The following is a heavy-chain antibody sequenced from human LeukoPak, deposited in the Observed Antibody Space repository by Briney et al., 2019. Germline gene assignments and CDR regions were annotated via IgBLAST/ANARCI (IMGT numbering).Heavy chain of an antibody. D-gene: IGHD5-24*01. CDR2: IIPIFSTA. CDR3: ASLMATNTNSLDY. CDR1: GGTFSSYA. V-gene: IGHV1-69*13. J-gene: IGHJ4*02. Sequence: ASVKVSCKASGGTFSSYAISWVRQAPGQGLEWMGGIIPIFSTANYAQKFQGRVTITADESTSTAYMELSSLRSEDTAVYYCASLMATNTNSLDYWGQGTLVTVSS.